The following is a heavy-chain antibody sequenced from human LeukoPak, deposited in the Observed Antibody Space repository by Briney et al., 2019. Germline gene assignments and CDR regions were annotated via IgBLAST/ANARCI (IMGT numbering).Heavy chain of an antibody. CDR1: GFTFSYAS. J-gene: IGHJ5*02. V-gene: IGHV3-15*01. Sequence: GGSLRLSCAASGFTFSYASMSWARQAPGKGLEWVCRIKSKSDGATTDYAAPVKGRFTISRDDSKNTLSLQMNSLETEDTAVYYCITDPRAYCGGDCYSAWGQGTLVTVSS. CDR3: ITDPRAYCGGDCYSA. CDR2: IKSKSDGATT. D-gene: IGHD2-21*02.